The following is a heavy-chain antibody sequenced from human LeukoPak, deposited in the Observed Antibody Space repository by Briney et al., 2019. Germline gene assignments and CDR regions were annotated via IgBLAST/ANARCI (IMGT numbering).Heavy chain of an antibody. CDR3: ARGEVYYYYMDV. J-gene: IGHJ6*03. Sequence: ASVKVSCKASGYTFTSYDINWVRQATGQGLEWMGWMNPNSGNTGYAQKFQGRVTITRNTSISTAYMELSSLRSEDTVVYYCARGEVYYYYMDVWGKGTTVTVSS. CDR1: GYTFTSYD. CDR2: MNPNSGNT. V-gene: IGHV1-8*03.